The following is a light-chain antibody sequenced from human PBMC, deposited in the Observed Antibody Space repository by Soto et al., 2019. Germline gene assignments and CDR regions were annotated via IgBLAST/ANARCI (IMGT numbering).Light chain of an antibody. CDR2: YKSDSDK. CDR3: LTWHSSTWV. J-gene: IGLJ3*02. CDR1: SGINVDPYW. Sequence: QLVLTQPASLSASPGASASLTCTLRSGINVDPYWIYWYQQKPGSPPQYLLRYKSDSDKQQGSGVPSRFSGSKDASANAGILLISGLQSEDEADYYCLTWHSSTWVFGGGTKLTVL. V-gene: IGLV5-45*01.